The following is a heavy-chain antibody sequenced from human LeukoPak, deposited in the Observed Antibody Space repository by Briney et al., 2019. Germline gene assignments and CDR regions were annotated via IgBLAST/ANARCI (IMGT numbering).Heavy chain of an antibody. CDR3: ARVTGTTMIPDDAFDI. CDR1: GYTFTSYG. D-gene: IGHD1-7*01. J-gene: IGHJ3*02. V-gene: IGHV1-46*01. CDR2: INPSGGST. Sequence: ASVKVSCKASGYTFTSYGISWVRQAPGQGLEWMGIINPSGGSTSYAQKFQGRVTMTRDTSTSTVYMEPSSLRSEDTAVYYCARVTGTTMIPDDAFDIWGQGTMVTVSS.